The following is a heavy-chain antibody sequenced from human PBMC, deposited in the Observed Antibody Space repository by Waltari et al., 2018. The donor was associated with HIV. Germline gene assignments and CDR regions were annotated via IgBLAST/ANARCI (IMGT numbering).Heavy chain of an antibody. D-gene: IGHD6-13*01. J-gene: IGHJ4*02. CDR3: ARERPSSSSREGFDY. V-gene: IGHV3-33*01. CDR1: GFTFSSYG. Sequence: QVQLVESGGGVVQPGRSQRLSCAASGFTFSSYGMHWVRQAPGKGLEWVAVIWYDGSNKYYADSVKGRFTISRDNSKNTLYLQMNSLRAEDTAVYYCARERPSSSSREGFDYWGQGTLVTVSS. CDR2: IWYDGSNK.